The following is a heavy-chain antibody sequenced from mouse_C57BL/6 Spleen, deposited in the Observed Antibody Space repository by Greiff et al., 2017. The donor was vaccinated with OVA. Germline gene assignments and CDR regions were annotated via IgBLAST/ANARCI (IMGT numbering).Heavy chain of an antibody. CDR2: IDPSDSYT. CDR1: GYTFTSYW. Sequence: VQLQQPGAELVMPGASVKLSCKASGYTFTSYWMHWVKQRPGQGLEWIGEIDPSDSYTNYNQKFKGKSTLTVDKSSSTAYMQLSSLTSEDSAVYYCATLVTTVAEDYAMDYWGQGTSVTVSS. V-gene: IGHV1-69*01. D-gene: IGHD1-1*01. CDR3: ATLVTTVAEDYAMDY. J-gene: IGHJ4*01.